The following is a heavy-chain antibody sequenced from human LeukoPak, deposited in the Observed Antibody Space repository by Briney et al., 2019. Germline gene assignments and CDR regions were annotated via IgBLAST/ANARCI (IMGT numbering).Heavy chain of an antibody. CDR2: IYYSGST. D-gene: IGHD5-12*01. Sequence: SETLSLTCTVSGGSISSGGYYWSWIRQHPGKGLEWIGYIYYSGSTYYNPSLKSRVTISVDTSKNQFSLKLSSVTAADTAVYYCARGLYSGYDSPFDYWGQGTLVTVSS. J-gene: IGHJ4*02. CDR3: ARGLYSGYDSPFDY. CDR1: GGSISSGGYY. V-gene: IGHV4-31*03.